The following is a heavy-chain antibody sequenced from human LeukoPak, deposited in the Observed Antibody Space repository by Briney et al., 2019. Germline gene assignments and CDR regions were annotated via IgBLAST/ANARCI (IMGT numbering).Heavy chain of an antibody. V-gene: IGHV1-46*01. D-gene: IGHD3-22*01. Sequence: GASVTVSCKASGYTFTNYYVHWVRQAPGQGLEWMGLINPNGGSTNCAQKFQGRVTMTRDTSTSTVYMELSSLRSEDTAVYYCAREELGTAYYYDSSGSYFDYWGQGTLVTVSS. J-gene: IGHJ4*02. CDR1: GYTFTNYY. CDR3: AREELGTAYYYDSSGSYFDY. CDR2: INPNGGST.